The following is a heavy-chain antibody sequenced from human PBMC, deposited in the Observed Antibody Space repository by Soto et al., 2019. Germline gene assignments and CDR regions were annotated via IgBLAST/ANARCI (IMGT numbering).Heavy chain of an antibody. CDR1: GYTFINFF. CDR2: INPSGGAT. J-gene: IGHJ3*02. CDR3: AMSHCSGGSCYLGAFDI. Sequence: ASVKVSCKASGYTFINFFIHWVRQAPGQGLEWVGIINPSGGATTYPQKFQGRVTMTRDTSTSTAYMDVSSLRFDDTAVYYCAMSHCSGGSCYLGAFDIWGQGTMVTVSS. D-gene: IGHD2-15*01. V-gene: IGHV1-46*01.